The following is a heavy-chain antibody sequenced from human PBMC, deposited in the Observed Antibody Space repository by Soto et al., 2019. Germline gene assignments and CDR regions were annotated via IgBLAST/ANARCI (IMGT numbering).Heavy chain of an antibody. Sequence: GGSLRLSCAASGFTFSSYGMHWVRQAPGKGLEWVAVISYDGSNKYYADSVKGRFTISRDNSKNTLYLQMNSLRAEDTAVYYCAKDPGSGSYPPNDAFDIWGQGTMVTVSS. V-gene: IGHV3-30*18. J-gene: IGHJ3*02. CDR1: GFTFSSYG. D-gene: IGHD3-10*01. CDR2: ISYDGSNK. CDR3: AKDPGSGSYPPNDAFDI.